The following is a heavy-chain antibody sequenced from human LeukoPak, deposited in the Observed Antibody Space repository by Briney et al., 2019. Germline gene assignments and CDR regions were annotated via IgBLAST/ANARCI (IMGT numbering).Heavy chain of an antibody. CDR3: ARGPWYDYVWGSYRPPPFDY. Sequence: PSGTLSLTCAVYGGSFSGYYWSWIRQPPGKGLEWIGEINHSGSTNYNPSLKSRVTISVDTSKNQFSLKLSSVTAADTAVYYCARGPWYDYVWGSYRPPPFDYWGQGTLVTVSS. D-gene: IGHD3-16*02. CDR2: INHSGST. CDR1: GGSFSGYY. J-gene: IGHJ4*02. V-gene: IGHV4-34*01.